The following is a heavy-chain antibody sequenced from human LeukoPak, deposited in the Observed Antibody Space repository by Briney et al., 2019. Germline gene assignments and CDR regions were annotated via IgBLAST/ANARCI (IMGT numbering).Heavy chain of an antibody. J-gene: IGHJ4*02. Sequence: PGGSLRLSCAASGFTFDDYGMSWVRQAPGKGLEWVSGISWNGGSTGYADSVKGRFTISRDNAKNSLYLQMNSLRAEDTALYYCARTAGRDGYNGYDYWGQGTLVTVSS. V-gene: IGHV3-20*04. D-gene: IGHD5-24*01. CDR2: ISWNGGST. CDR1: GFTFDDYG. CDR3: ARTAGRDGYNGYDY.